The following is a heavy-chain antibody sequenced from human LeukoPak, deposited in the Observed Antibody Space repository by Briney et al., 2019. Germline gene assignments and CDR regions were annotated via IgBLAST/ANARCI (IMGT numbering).Heavy chain of an antibody. Sequence: PGGSLRLSCAASGFTFSSYATSWVRQAPGKGLEWVSAISGSGGSTYYADSVKGRFTISRDNSKNTLYLQMNSLRAEDTAVYYCAKDEVPAAIWSGLGGPTDYWGQGTLVTVSS. CDR2: ISGSGGST. D-gene: IGHD2-2*02. CDR3: AKDEVPAAIWSGLGGPTDY. V-gene: IGHV3-23*01. CDR1: GFTFSSYA. J-gene: IGHJ4*02.